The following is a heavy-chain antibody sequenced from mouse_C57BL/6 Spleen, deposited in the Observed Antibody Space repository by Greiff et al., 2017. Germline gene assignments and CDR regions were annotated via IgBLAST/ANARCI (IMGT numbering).Heavy chain of an antibody. J-gene: IGHJ4*01. CDR1: GFSLTSYG. CDR2: IWSGGST. CDR3: ARSEGYYAMDY. V-gene: IGHV2-2*01. Sequence: VMLVESGPGLVQPSQSLSITCTVSGFSLTSYGVHWVRQSPGKGLEWLGVIWSGGSTDYNAAFISRLSISKDNSKSQVFFKMNSLQADDTAIYYCARSEGYYAMDYWGQGTSVTVSS.